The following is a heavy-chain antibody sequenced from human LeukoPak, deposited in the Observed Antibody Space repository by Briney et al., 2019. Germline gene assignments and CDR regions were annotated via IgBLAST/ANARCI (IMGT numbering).Heavy chain of an antibody. Sequence: ASVKVSCKASGYTFTSYGISWVRQAPGQGLEWMGWINPNSGGTNYAQKFQGRVTMTRDTSISTAYMELSRLRSDDTAVYYCARRYYVWGSYRYLWSFDYWGQGTLVTVSS. CDR3: ARRYYVWGSYRYLWSFDY. D-gene: IGHD3-16*02. CDR2: INPNSGGT. CDR1: GYTFTSYG. V-gene: IGHV1-2*02. J-gene: IGHJ4*02.